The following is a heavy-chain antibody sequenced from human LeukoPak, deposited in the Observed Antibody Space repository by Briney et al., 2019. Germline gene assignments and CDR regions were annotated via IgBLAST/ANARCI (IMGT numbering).Heavy chain of an antibody. V-gene: IGHV3-23*01. CDR3: AKMKGSAYYYYYYMDV. D-gene: IGHD6-6*01. CDR2: ISGSGGST. CDR1: GFTFSSYA. J-gene: IGHJ6*03. Sequence: PGGSLRLSCAASGFTFSSYAMSWVRQAPGKGLEWVSAISGSGGSTYYADSVKGRFTISRDNSKNTLYLQMNSLRAEDTAVYYCAKMKGSAYYYYYYMDVWGKGTTVTVSS.